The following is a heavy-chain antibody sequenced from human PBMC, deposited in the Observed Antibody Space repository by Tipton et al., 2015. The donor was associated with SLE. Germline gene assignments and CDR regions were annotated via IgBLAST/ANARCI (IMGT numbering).Heavy chain of an antibody. CDR1: GGSISSYY. Sequence: TLSLTCTVSGGSISSYYWSWIRQPPGKGLEWIGYIYYSGSTNYNPSLKSRVTISVDTSKNQFSLKLSSVTAADTAIYYCARDRFGYNFFDPWGQGTLVIVSS. D-gene: IGHD3-16*01. CDR3: ARDRFGYNFFDP. J-gene: IGHJ5*02. CDR2: IYYSGST. V-gene: IGHV4-59*01.